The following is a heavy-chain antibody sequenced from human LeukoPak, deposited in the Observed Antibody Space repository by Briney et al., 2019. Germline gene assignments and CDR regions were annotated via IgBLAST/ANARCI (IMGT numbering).Heavy chain of an antibody. V-gene: IGHV4-59*01. CDR2: IYYSGST. CDR3: ARDPTTVTDYYYYGMDV. Sequence: PSETLSLTCTVSGGSISSYYWSWIRQPPGKGLEWIGYIYYSGSTNYNPSLKSRVTISVDTSKNQFSLKLSSVTAADTAVYYCARDPTTVTDYYYYGMDVWGQGTTVTVSS. J-gene: IGHJ6*02. CDR1: GGSISSYY. D-gene: IGHD4-17*01.